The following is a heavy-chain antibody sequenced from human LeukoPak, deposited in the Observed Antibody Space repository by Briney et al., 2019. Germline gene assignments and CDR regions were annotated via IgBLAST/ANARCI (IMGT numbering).Heavy chain of an antibody. J-gene: IGHJ4*02. Sequence: GESLKISCQGSGYSFTSSWIGWVRQMPGKGLEWMGIIYPGDSDTRYSPSFQGQVTISADKSISTAYLQWSSLKASDTAMYYCASSSRSSVFDYWGQGTLVTVSS. CDR1: GYSFTSSW. CDR2: IYPGDSDT. V-gene: IGHV5-51*01. CDR3: ASSSRSSVFDY. D-gene: IGHD6-6*01.